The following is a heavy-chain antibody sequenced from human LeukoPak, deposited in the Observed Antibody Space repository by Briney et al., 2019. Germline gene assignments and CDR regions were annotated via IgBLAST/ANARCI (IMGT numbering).Heavy chain of an antibody. D-gene: IGHD6-13*01. V-gene: IGHV1-69*06. CDR1: GGTFSSYA. Sequence: SMKVSCKASGGTFSSYAISWVRQAPGQGLEWMGGIIPIFGTANYAQKFQGRVTITADKSTSTAYMELSSLRSEDTAVYYCARSSIIAAAGPYYFDYWGQGTLVTVSS. J-gene: IGHJ4*02. CDR2: IIPIFGTA. CDR3: ARSSIIAAAGPYYFDY.